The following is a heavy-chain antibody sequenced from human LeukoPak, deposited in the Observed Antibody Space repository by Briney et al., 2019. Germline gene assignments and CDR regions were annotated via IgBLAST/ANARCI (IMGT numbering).Heavy chain of an antibody. J-gene: IGHJ4*02. CDR2: IWYDGSNK. CDR3: AKVTSKRPGYYEIDY. Sequence: RSLRLSCAASGFTFSSYGMHWVRQAPGKGLEWVAVIWYDGSNKYYADSVKGRFTISRDNSKNTLYLQMNSLRAEDTAVYYCAKVTSKRPGYYEIDYWGQGTLVTVSS. CDR1: GFTFSSYG. D-gene: IGHD3-22*01. V-gene: IGHV3-33*06.